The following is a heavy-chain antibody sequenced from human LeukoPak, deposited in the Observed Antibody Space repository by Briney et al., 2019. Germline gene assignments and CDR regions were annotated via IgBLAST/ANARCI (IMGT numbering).Heavy chain of an antibody. J-gene: IGHJ4*02. V-gene: IGHV1-24*01. CDR3: ATSERGLELLYFDY. CDR2: FDPEDGET. D-gene: IGHD1-7*01. Sequence: ASVNVSCKVSGYTLTELSMHWVRQAPGKGLEWMGGFDPEDGETIYAQKFQGRVTMTEDTSTDTAYMELSSLRSEDTAVYYCATSERGLELLYFDYWGQGTLVTVSS. CDR1: GYTLTELS.